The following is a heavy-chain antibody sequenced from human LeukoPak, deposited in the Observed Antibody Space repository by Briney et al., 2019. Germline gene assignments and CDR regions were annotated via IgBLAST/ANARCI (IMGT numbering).Heavy chain of an antibody. Sequence: ASVKVSCKASGYTFTSYDINWVRQATGQGLEWMGWKNPNSGNTVYAQKFQGRVTMTRNTSISTAYMELSSLRSEDTAVYYCARGPRGYTYELDYWGQGTLITVSS. V-gene: IGHV1-8*01. D-gene: IGHD5-18*01. CDR3: ARGPRGYTYELDY. CDR2: KNPNSGNT. CDR1: GYTFTSYD. J-gene: IGHJ4*02.